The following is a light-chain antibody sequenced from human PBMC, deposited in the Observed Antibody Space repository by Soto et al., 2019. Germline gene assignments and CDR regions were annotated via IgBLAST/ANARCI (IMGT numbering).Light chain of an antibody. J-gene: IGLJ1*01. CDR3: ATWDDSLNGFYV. CDR1: TSNIGSNY. Sequence: QSVLTQPPSASGTPGQGVTISCSGSTSNIGSNYVYWYQQLPGTAPKLLIYRNNQRPSGVPDRFSGSKSGTSASLAISGLRSDDEADYFSATWDDSLNGFYVFGTGTKVTV. V-gene: IGLV1-47*01. CDR2: RNN.